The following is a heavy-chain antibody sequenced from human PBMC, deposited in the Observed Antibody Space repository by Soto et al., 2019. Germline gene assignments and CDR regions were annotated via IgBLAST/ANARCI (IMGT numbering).Heavy chain of an antibody. D-gene: IGHD3-22*01. CDR1: GDSVSSNSAA. CDR2: TYYRSKWYN. CDR3: ARALWYYDSSGYYYYYYGMDV. V-gene: IGHV6-1*01. Sequence: SQTLSLTCAISGDSVSSNSAAWNWIRQSPSRGLEWLGRTYYRSKWYNDYAVSVKSRITINPDTSKNQFSLQLNSVTPEDTAVYYCARALWYYDSSGYYYYYYGMDVWGQGTTVTVSS. J-gene: IGHJ6*02.